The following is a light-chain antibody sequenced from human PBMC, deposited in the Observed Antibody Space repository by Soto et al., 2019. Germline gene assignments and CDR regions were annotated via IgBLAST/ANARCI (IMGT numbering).Light chain of an antibody. Sequence: EIVLTQSPGTLSLSLGERATLSCRASQSVPNNFLAWYQQKPGQAPRLLIYVASSRATGIPARFSGSGSGTDFTLTISRLEPEDSAVYHCQQYGRTPGTFGQGTKVEI. CDR1: QSVPNNF. J-gene: IGKJ1*01. CDR3: QQYGRTPGT. CDR2: VAS. V-gene: IGKV3-20*01.